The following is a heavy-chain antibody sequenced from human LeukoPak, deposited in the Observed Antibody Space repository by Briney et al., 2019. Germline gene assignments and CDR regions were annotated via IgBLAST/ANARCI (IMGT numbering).Heavy chain of an antibody. D-gene: IGHD5-18*01. Sequence: PGGSLRLSCAASGFTFSSYSMNWVRQAPGKGLEWVSSISSSSSYIYYADSVKGRFAISRNTAKNSLYRQMNSPGTDDTSVYYIARVAVDTETDYWGQGILVTVSS. CDR2: ISSSSSYI. CDR3: ARVAVDTETDY. J-gene: IGHJ4*02. CDR1: GFTFSSYS. V-gene: IGHV3-21*01.